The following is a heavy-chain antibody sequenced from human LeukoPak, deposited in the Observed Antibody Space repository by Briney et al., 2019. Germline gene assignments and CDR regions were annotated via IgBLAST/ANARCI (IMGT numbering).Heavy chain of an antibody. D-gene: IGHD6-19*01. CDR2: IYYSGGT. J-gene: IGHJ6*03. CDR1: GGSISSYY. Sequence: SETLSLTCTVSGGSISSYYWSWIRQPPGKGLEWIGYIYYSGGTNYNPSLKSRVTISVDTSKNQFSLKLSSVTAADTAVYYCARHKTGIAVAGTWGIYYYYYYYMDVWGKGTTVTISS. CDR3: ARHKTGIAVAGTWGIYYYYYYYMDV. V-gene: IGHV4-59*01.